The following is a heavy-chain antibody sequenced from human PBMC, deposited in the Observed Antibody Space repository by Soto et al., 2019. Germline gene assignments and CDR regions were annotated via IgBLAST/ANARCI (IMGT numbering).Heavy chain of an antibody. Sequence: QVQLQESGPGLVKPSQTLSLTCTVSGGSISSGDYYWSWIRQPPGKGLEWIGYIYYSGSTYYNPSLKGRVTISVDTSKNQFSLKLSSVTAADTAVYYCARDRPLRGYSGYDLIWGQGTMVTVSS. CDR1: GGSISSGDYY. CDR2: IYYSGST. CDR3: ARDRPLRGYSGYDLI. V-gene: IGHV4-30-4*01. J-gene: IGHJ3*02. D-gene: IGHD5-12*01.